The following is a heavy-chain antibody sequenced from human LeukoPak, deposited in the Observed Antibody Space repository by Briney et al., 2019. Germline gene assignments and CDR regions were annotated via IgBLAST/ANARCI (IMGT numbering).Heavy chain of an antibody. V-gene: IGHV3-66*01. J-gene: IGHJ4*02. CDR3: AAYSSGRQIYYFDY. CDR1: GFTVGANY. D-gene: IGHD6-19*01. Sequence: GGSLRLSCVASGFTVGANYMSWVRQAPGKGLECVSVIYSTGSTNYADSVKGRFTISRDNSKNTLYLQMNNLRAEDTAVYYCAAYSSGRQIYYFDYWGQGTLVTVSS. CDR2: IYSTGST.